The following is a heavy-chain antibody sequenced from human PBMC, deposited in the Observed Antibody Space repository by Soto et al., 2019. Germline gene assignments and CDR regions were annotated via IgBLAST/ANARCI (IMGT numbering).Heavy chain of an antibody. D-gene: IGHD5-12*01. J-gene: IGHJ4*02. CDR3: ANVVDLNY. CDR1: GFTVSDYA. Sequence: EVQLLESGGGLVPPGGSLRLSCAVSGFTVSDYAVTWVRQAPGKGLEWVSVIRAGGGGTYHADSVKGRFTVSRDNSKNTVYLHMNRVRDEDTDVYYCANVVDLNYWGQGTLVTVSS. CDR2: IRAGGGGT. V-gene: IGHV3-23*01.